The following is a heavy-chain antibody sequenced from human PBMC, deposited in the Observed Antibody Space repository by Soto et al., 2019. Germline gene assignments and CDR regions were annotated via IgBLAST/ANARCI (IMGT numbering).Heavy chain of an antibody. V-gene: IGHV3-48*02. D-gene: IGHD3-10*01. Sequence: EVQLVESGGGLVQPGGSLRLSCAASGFTFSSYSMNWVRQAPGKGLGWVSYISSSSSTIYYADYVQDPFTISRDNAXXPLYLQMNSLRDEDTAVYYCAREGTRGGLRNWFDPWGQGTLVTVSS. CDR1: GFTFSSYS. J-gene: IGHJ5*02. CDR3: AREGTRGGLRNWFDP. CDR2: ISSSSSTI.